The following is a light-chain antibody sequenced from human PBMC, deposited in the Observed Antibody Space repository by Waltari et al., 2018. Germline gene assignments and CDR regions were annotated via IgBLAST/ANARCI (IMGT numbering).Light chain of an antibody. V-gene: IGLV1-44*01. Sequence: QPVLTQPPSASGTPGQRVTISCSGRHSNIAANTVQWYQQLPGTAPKLLIYSDNRRFSGVPDRFSASKSGTSASLAISGLQSEDEADYYCSTWDDSLSGVLFGEGTKLTVV. CDR3: STWDDSLSGVL. J-gene: IGLJ2*01. CDR1: HSNIAANT. CDR2: SDN.